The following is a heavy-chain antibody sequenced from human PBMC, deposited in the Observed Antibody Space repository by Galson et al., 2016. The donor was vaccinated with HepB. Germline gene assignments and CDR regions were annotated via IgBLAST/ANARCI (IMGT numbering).Heavy chain of an antibody. CDR2: ISRGSGYI. V-gene: IGHV3-21*04. CDR3: ARYSNSWAPFDY. CDR1: GFTFSTYN. Sequence: SLRLSCAASGFTFSTYNMNWVRQAPGKGLEWVSSISRGSGYIYYADSVKGRFTISRDNSNNTLYLQVNSLRAEDTALYFCARYSNSWAPFDYWGQGSLVTVSS. D-gene: IGHD6-13*01. J-gene: IGHJ4*02.